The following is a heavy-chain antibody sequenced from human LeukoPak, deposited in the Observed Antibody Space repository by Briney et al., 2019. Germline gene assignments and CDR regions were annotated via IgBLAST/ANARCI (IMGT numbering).Heavy chain of an antibody. CDR1: GYSVSSGYY. V-gene: IGHV4-38-2*02. Sequence: NSSETLSLTCTVSGYSVSSGYYWGWIRQSPGKGLEWIGSIYHSGSTYYNPSLKSRVTISVDTSKNQFSLKLSSVTAADTAVYYCARVYYYDSSGYYYASFLYYWGQGTLVTVSS. CDR3: ARVYYYDSSGYYYASFLYY. J-gene: IGHJ4*02. CDR2: IYHSGST. D-gene: IGHD3-22*01.